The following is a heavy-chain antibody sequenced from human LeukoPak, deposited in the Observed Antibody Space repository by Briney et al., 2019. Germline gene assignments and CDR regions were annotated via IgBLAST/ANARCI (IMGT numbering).Heavy chain of an antibody. V-gene: IGHV4-39*07. CDR2: INHSGST. D-gene: IGHD6-13*01. J-gene: IGHJ5*02. CDR1: GGSISSSSYY. CDR3: ARPQADSSSFGHWFDP. Sequence: LETLSLTCTVSGGSISSSSYYWGWIRQPPGKGLEWIGEINHSGSTNYNPSLKSRVTISVDTSKNQFSLKLSSVTAADTAVYYCARPQADSSSFGHWFDPWGQGTLVTVSS.